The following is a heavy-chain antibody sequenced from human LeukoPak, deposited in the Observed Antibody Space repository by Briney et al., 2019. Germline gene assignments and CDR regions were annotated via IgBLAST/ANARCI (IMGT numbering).Heavy chain of an antibody. D-gene: IGHD2-15*01. CDR1: GFTFSDYN. J-gene: IGHJ6*03. V-gene: IGHV3-11*01. CDR2: ISRSGSTK. CDR3: ARVLRYCSGGNCYSGGLGYMDV. Sequence: GGSLRLSCAASGFTFSDYNMRWIRQAPGKGLEWVSSISRSGSTKYYADSVKGRFTISRDNAKNSLSLQMNSLRAEDTAVYYCARVLRYCSGGNCYSGGLGYMDVWGKGTTVTVSS.